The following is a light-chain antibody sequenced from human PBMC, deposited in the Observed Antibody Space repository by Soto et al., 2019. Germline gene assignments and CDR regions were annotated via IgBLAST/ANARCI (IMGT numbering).Light chain of an antibody. V-gene: IGLV1-44*01. CDR3: AAWDDSLNGVV. CDR2: SNN. CDR1: SSNIGSNT. J-gene: IGLJ2*01. Sequence: QSVLTQPPSASGTPGQRVTISCSGSSSNIGSNTVNWYQQLPGTAPKLLIYSNNQRRSAVPDRFSGSKSGTSASLAISGLQSEDGADYYCAAWDDSLNGVVFGGGTKLTVL.